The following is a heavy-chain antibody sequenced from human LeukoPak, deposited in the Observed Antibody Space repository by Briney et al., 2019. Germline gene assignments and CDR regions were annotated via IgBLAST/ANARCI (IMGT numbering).Heavy chain of an antibody. J-gene: IGHJ4*02. V-gene: IGHV4-4*07. D-gene: IGHD2-15*01. Sequence: SETLSLTCTVSGGSISGSFWIWIRHPAGTGLEWIGRIYTSWRTNYHTSLKSRITMSVEPSEKQFSLKLTSVTAGDPAVYFCEGAPAGCGGTCPFDDWGQGTLVTVSS. CDR1: GGSISGSF. CDR2: IYTSWRT. CDR3: EGAPAGCGGTCPFDD.